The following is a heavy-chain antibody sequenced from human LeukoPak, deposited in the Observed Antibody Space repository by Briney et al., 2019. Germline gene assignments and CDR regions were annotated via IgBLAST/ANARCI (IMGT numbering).Heavy chain of an antibody. Sequence: GGSLRLSCAASGFTVSNNYITWIRQAPGKGLEWVSVIYSGGSTYYADSVKGRFTISRDNSKNTLYLQMNSLRAEDTAVYYCARDRGYCSGGSCHSGFYYWGQGTLVTVSS. CDR2: IYSGGST. V-gene: IGHV3-66*01. D-gene: IGHD2-15*01. CDR1: GFTVSNNY. J-gene: IGHJ4*02. CDR3: ARDRGYCSGGSCHSGFYY.